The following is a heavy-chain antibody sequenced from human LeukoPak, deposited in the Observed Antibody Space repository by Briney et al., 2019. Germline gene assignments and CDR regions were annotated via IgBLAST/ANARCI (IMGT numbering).Heavy chain of an antibody. CDR2: VYYTEST. J-gene: IGHJ4*02. CDR1: GGSISSYY. V-gene: IGHV4-59*01. Sequence: SETLSLTCTVSGGSISSYYWSWIRQRPGKGLEWIGYVYYTESTNYNPSLKSRVTISINTSKNQFSLKLSSVTAADTAVYYCARTEVDILTYWGRGTLVTVSS. CDR3: ARTEVDILTY. D-gene: IGHD3-9*01.